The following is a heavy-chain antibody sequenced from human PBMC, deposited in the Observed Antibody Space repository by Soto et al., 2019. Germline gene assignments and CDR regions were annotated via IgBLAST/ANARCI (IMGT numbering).Heavy chain of an antibody. CDR2: IWYDGSNK. Sequence: QVQLVESGGGVVQPGRSLRLSCAASGFTFRNYGMHWVRQAPGKGLECVAVIWYDGSNKYYADSVNGRFTISRDNSKNTLHLQMNSLRAEDTAVYYCTRDVSSRYFDLWGRGSLVTVSS. CDR3: TRDVSSRYFDL. V-gene: IGHV3-33*01. J-gene: IGHJ2*01. CDR1: GFTFRNYG.